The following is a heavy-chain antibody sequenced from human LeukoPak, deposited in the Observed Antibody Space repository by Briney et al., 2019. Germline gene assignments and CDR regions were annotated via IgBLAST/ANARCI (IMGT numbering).Heavy chain of an antibody. CDR2: IKSKHDGATT. V-gene: IGHV3-15*01. Sequence: NPGGSLRLSCSASGFPFANTWMTRVRQAPGKGLEWVGRIKSKHDGATTDYAAPVKGRFTISRDDSKNTLYLQMTSLNAEDSAVYFCATVIFVYSAFDIWGQGTVVTVSS. CDR1: GFPFANTW. CDR3: ATVIFVYSAFDI. J-gene: IGHJ3*02. D-gene: IGHD3-16*02.